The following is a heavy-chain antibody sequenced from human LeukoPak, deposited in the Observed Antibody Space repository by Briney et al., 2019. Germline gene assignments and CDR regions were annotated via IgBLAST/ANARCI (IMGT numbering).Heavy chain of an antibody. CDR1: GGPISSTNSY. Sequence: SETLSLTCTVSGGPISSTNSYWGWIRQPPGKGLEWIGSIYYSGSTHYNPSLKSRVSISVDTSRSEFSLRLRSVTAGDTAIYYCARSRSDCSSGSCSFTGFDSWGQGILVTVSS. V-gene: IGHV4-39*01. CDR2: IYYSGST. D-gene: IGHD2-15*01. CDR3: ARSRSDCSSGSCSFTGFDS. J-gene: IGHJ4*02.